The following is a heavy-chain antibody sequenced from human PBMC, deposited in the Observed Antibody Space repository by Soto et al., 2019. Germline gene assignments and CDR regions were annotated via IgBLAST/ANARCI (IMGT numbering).Heavy chain of an antibody. J-gene: IGHJ6*02. CDR2: IIPIFGTA. CDR1: GGTFSIYA. Sequence: SVKVSCKASGGTFSIYAISWVVQAPLQWLEWMGGIIPIFGTANYAQKFQGRVTITADESTSTAYMELSSLRSEDTAVYYCASIDSSGYYPRSYYYGMDVWGQGTTVTVSS. D-gene: IGHD3-22*01. V-gene: IGHV1-69*13. CDR3: ASIDSSGYYPRSYYYGMDV.